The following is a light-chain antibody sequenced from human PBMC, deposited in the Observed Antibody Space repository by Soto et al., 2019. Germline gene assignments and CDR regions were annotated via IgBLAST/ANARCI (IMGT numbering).Light chain of an antibody. CDR2: DAS. J-gene: IGKJ1*01. Sequence: EIVLTQSPASLSLSPGGGATLSCRAIQSVSSHLACYQQKPGQGPGLLIYDASTRATGIPARFSGSGSGTEFTRTISSLKSEDFGVYYCQLYDVWPLTFGQRTKVEI. V-gene: IGKV3-15*01. CDR1: QSVSSH. CDR3: QLYDVWPLT.